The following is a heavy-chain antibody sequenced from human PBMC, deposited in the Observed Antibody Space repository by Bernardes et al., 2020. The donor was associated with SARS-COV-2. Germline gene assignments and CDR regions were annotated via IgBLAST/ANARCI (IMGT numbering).Heavy chain of an antibody. D-gene: IGHD2-15*01. Sequence: GGSLRLSCAASGFTFSSFTMKWVRQAPGKGLEWVSLISWDGSTTHYADSVKGRFTVSRDNTNEVLFLQMSSLTTEDSALYFCAKGVYGGKAVSLFDYWGRGTLVTVSS. V-gene: IGHV3-43*01. CDR2: ISWDGSTT. CDR3: AKGVYGGKAVSLFDY. CDR1: GFTFSSFT. J-gene: IGHJ4*02.